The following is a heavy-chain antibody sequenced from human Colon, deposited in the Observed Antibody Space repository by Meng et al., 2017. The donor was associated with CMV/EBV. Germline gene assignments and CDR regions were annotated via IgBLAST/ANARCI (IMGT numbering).Heavy chain of an antibody. D-gene: IGHD4-17*01. CDR3: ARDRMTTVITDYFDS. CDR1: GFTFNNYW. J-gene: IGHJ4*02. Sequence: GESLKISCAASGFTFNNYWMYWVRHVPGKGLEGVARISIDGDSASYSDSVKGRFTVSRDNDKSTLYLQMESLRAEDTAVYYCARDRMTTVITDYFDSWGQGTLVTVSS. V-gene: IGHV3-74*01. CDR2: ISIDGDSA.